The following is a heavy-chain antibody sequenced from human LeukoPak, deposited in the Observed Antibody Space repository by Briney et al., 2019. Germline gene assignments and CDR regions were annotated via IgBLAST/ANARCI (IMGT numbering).Heavy chain of an antibody. Sequence: GGSLRLSCAASGFTFSSYGMHWVRQAPGKGLEWVAFIRYDGSNKYYADSVKGRFTISRDNSKNTLYLQMNSRRAEDTAVYYCAKDLGRYYDSRGYYSRAPDYWGQGTLVTVSS. D-gene: IGHD3-22*01. V-gene: IGHV3-30*02. CDR1: GFTFSSYG. J-gene: IGHJ4*02. CDR2: IRYDGSNK. CDR3: AKDLGRYYDSRGYYSRAPDY.